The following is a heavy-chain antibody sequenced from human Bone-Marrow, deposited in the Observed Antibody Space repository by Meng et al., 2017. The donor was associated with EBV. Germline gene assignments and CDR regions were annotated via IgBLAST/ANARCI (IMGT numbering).Heavy chain of an antibody. D-gene: IGHD6-19*01. Sequence: QVQVVQSGAGVRKPGASVKVSCKASGYTFTNYAMHWVRQAPGQRLEWMGWINPGNGNTKYSQKFQGRASITRDISASIVYMELTSLRSEDTAVYYCATEPGYSSGWGQGTLVTVSS. J-gene: IGHJ4*02. CDR3: ATEPGYSSG. CDR1: GYTFTNYA. CDR2: INPGNGNT. V-gene: IGHV1-3*01.